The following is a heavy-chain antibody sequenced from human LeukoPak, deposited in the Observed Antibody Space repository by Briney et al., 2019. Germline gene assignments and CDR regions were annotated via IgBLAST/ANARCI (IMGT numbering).Heavy chain of an antibody. CDR2: INHSGST. Sequence: SETLSLTCAVYGGSFSGSYWSWIRQPPGKTLEWIGEINHSGSTNHDSSLESRVTISVDTSKNQFSLKLSSVTVADTAVYYCVREVYRKGYGDYGGFDPWGQGTLVTVSS. J-gene: IGHJ5*02. CDR1: GGSFSGSY. D-gene: IGHD4-17*01. V-gene: IGHV4-34*01. CDR3: VREVYRKGYGDYGGFDP.